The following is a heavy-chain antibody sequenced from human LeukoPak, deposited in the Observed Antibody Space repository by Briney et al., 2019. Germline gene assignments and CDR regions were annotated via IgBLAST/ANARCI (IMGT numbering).Heavy chain of an antibody. J-gene: IGHJ4*02. V-gene: IGHV3-48*04. Sequence: GGSLRLSCAVSGFTFSSYSMNWVRLAPGKGLEWVSYISSSSSTIYYADSVKGRFTISRDNAKNSLYLQMNSLRAEDTAVYYCARDQGGGYSYGWQSFDYWGQGTLVTVSS. CDR3: ARDQGGGYSYGWQSFDY. D-gene: IGHD5-18*01. CDR1: GFTFSSYS. CDR2: ISSSSSTI.